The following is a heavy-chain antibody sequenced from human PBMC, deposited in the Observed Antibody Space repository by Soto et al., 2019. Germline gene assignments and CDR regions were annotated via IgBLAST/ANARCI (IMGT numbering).Heavy chain of an antibody. Sequence: EVQVLESGGGLVQPGESLRLSCAASGFTFSSYAMSWVRQAPGKGLEWISAVSGSGSSTYYADSVKGQFTISRDNSKNTLYLHMNSLRAEDTAVYYCAKMDKRGYYYYGMDVWGQGTTVTVSS. J-gene: IGHJ6*02. CDR3: AKMDKRGYYYYGMDV. D-gene: IGHD2-2*03. V-gene: IGHV3-23*01. CDR2: VSGSGSST. CDR1: GFTFSSYA.